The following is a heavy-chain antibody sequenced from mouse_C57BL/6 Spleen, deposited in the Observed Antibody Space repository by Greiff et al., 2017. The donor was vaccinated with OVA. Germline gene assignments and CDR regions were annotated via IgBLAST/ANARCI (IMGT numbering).Heavy chain of an antibody. J-gene: IGHJ3*01. D-gene: IGHD1-1*01. V-gene: IGHV5-4*01. CDR3: ARESGSSSWFAD. CDR1: GFTFSSYA. Sequence: DVMLVESGGGLVKPGGSLKLSCAASGFTFSSYAMSWVRQTPEKRLEWVATISDGGSYTYYPDNVKGRFTISRDNAKNNLYLQMSHLKSEETAMYYCARESGSSSWFADWGQGTLVTVSA. CDR2: ISDGGSYT.